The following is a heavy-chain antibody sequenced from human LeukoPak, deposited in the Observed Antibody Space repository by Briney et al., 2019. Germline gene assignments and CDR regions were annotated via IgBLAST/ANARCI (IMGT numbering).Heavy chain of an antibody. CDR3: AREGSSFEFSWI. Sequence: SETLSLTCTVSGGSVSSGSYYWSWIRQPPGKGLEWIGYIYYSGSTNYNPSLKSRVTISVDTSKNQFSLKLSSVTAADTAVYYCAREGSSFEFSWIWSQGTLVTVSS. CDR1: GGSVSSGSYY. CDR2: IYYSGST. D-gene: IGHD6-13*01. J-gene: IGHJ4*02. V-gene: IGHV4-61*01.